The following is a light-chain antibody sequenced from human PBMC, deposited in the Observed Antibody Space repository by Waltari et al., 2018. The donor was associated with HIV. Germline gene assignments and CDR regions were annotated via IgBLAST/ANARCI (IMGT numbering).Light chain of an antibody. Sequence: SYELTQPPSVSVSPGQTARITCSGDKLGDRFTSWYQQKPGQSPVLVIYGDNKRPSGIPERFSGSNSRNTVTLTISGTQAMDEADYYCQAWDSSTLVFAGGTKLTVL. CDR1: KLGDRF. CDR3: QAWDSSTLV. J-gene: IGLJ2*01. V-gene: IGLV3-1*01. CDR2: GDN.